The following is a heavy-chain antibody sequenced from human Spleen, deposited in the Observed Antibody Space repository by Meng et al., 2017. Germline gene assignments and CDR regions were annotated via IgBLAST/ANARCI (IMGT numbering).Heavy chain of an antibody. CDR3: ARGVVGDYWYFDL. Sequence: QVQLQQWGAVLLKPSETRSLTCTFYGRSFSGFYWTWIRQPPGKGLEWIGEINHSGSTNYNPSLKSRVTMSIDTSKNQISLKLSSVTAADTAVYYCARGVVGDYWYFDLWGRGTLVTVSS. J-gene: IGHJ2*01. CDR1: GRSFSGFY. D-gene: IGHD3-10*01. CDR2: INHSGST. V-gene: IGHV4-34*01.